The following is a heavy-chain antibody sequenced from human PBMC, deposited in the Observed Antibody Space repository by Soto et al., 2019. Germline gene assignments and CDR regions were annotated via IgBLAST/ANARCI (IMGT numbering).Heavy chain of an antibody. CDR2: IIPMFGKP. CDR1: GGSFNTYT. D-gene: IGHD1-26*01. CDR3: ASLNNWSSGDGRIDV. J-gene: IGHJ6*02. Sequence: QVQLVQSGAEVKKPGSSVKVSCKASGGSFNTYTISWVRQAPGQGLEWMGGIIPMFGKPTYAQTFQGRVTIAADEHTSTVYMELSSLRSEDTALYHCASLNNWSSGDGRIDVWGRGTAVTVSS. V-gene: IGHV1-69*01.